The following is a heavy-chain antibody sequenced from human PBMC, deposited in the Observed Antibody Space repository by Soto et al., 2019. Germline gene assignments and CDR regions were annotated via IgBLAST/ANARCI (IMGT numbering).Heavy chain of an antibody. CDR1: GFTFSSYA. J-gene: IGHJ4*02. CDR3: AKALISTVFHY. CDR2: ISGTGGGT. D-gene: IGHD2-21*01. V-gene: IGHV3-23*01. Sequence: EVQVLESGGGLVQPGGSLRLSCAASGFTFSSYAMHWVRQAPGKGLEWVSGISGTGGGTYYADSVKGRFTISRDNSNNTVYLKMNSLRAEDTAVYYCAKALISTVFHYWGQGALVTVSS.